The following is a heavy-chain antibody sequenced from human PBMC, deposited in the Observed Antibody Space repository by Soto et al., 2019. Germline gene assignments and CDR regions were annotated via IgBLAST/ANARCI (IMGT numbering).Heavy chain of an antibody. V-gene: IGHV1-2*04. CDR1: GYTFTGYY. CDR2: INPNSGGT. CDR3: ARSDYYDSSGYPKGCAFDI. Sequence: ASVKVSCKASGYTFTGYYMHWVRQAPGQGLEWMGWINPNSGGTNYAQKFQGWVTMTRDTSISTAYMELSRLRSDDTAVYYCARSDYYDSSGYPKGCAFDIWGQGAMVTVSS. J-gene: IGHJ3*02. D-gene: IGHD3-22*01.